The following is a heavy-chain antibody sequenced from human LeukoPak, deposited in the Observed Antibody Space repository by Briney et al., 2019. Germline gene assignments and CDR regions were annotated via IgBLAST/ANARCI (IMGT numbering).Heavy chain of an antibody. V-gene: IGHV1-69*05. CDR3: ARSLSWGIQLWSHWFDP. Sequence: SLKVSCKASVGTFSSYAISWVGQAPGQGLEWMGGIIPIFGTANYAQKFLGRVTITTDESTSTAYMELSSLRSEDTAVYYCARSLSWGIQLWSHWFDPWGQGTLVTVSS. J-gene: IGHJ5*02. D-gene: IGHD5-18*01. CDR2: IIPIFGTA. CDR1: VGTFSSYA.